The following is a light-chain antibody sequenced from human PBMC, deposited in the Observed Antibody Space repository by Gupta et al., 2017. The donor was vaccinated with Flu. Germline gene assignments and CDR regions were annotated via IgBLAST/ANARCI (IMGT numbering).Light chain of an antibody. J-gene: IGKJ1*01. Sequence: SPASLSVSTWERTTLSCRDSQGVSSNVAWYQKKPGHAPRLLIYGASTRASVIPAMFSGSGSGTEFTLTISSLQSEDFAVYYCQQDNNRWTFGQGTKVEIK. V-gene: IGKV3-15*01. CDR3: QQDNNRWT. CDR2: GAS. CDR1: QGVSSN.